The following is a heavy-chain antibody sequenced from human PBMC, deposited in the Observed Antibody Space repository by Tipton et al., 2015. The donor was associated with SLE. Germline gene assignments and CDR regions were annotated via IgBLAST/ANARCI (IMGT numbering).Heavy chain of an antibody. D-gene: IGHD6-13*01. CDR1: GGTLSNTI. V-gene: IGHV1-69*04. CDR2: IIPMLRKT. J-gene: IGHJ6*04. CDR3: ARDRGIAADMDV. Sequence: QSGPEVKKPGSSVKVSCMTSGGTLSNTIISWVRQAPGQGLEWMGRIIPMLRKTDYAQRFQGRVTISADKVTNTAYMEMTSLRSEDTATYYCARDRGIAADMDVWGKGTTVTVSS.